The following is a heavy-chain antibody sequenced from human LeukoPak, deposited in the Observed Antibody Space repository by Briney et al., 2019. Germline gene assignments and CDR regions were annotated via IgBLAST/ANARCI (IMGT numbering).Heavy chain of an antibody. Sequence: PGGSLRLSCAASGFTFSSYSMNWVRQAPGKGLGWVSSISISSSYIYYADSVKGRFTISRDNAKNSLYLQMNSLRTEDTAVYYCAVPLGYCSSTSCSYFDYWGQGTLVTVSS. D-gene: IGHD2-2*01. CDR3: AVPLGYCSSTSCSYFDY. CDR1: GFTFSSYS. CDR2: ISISSSYI. V-gene: IGHV3-21*01. J-gene: IGHJ4*02.